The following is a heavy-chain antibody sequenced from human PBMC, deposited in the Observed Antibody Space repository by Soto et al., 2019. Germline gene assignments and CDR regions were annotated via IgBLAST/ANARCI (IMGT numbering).Heavy chain of an antibody. CDR2: IKQEGSEK. CDR1: GFTFSAYW. D-gene: IGHD1-1*01. Sequence: GGSLRLSCAASGFTFSAYWMTWVRQAPGKGLEWVANIKQEGSEKYYVDSVKGRFTISRDNAKNSLYLQMNSLRAEDTAVYYCARVATGPFDYWGQGTRVTVAS. V-gene: IGHV3-7*03. J-gene: IGHJ4*02. CDR3: ARVATGPFDY.